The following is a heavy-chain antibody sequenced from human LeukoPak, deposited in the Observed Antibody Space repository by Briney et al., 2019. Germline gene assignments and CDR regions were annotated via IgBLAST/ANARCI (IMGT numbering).Heavy chain of an antibody. V-gene: IGHV3-30-3*01. CDR3: ARDSPSGDYVPYFDY. CDR2: ISYDGSNK. J-gene: IGHJ4*02. CDR1: AFTFSSYA. Sequence: GRSLRLSCAASAFTFSSYAMHWVRQAPGKGLEWVAVISYDGSNKYYADSVKGRFTISRDNSKNTLYLQMNSLRAENTAVYYCARDSPSGDYVPYFDYWGQGTLVTVSS. D-gene: IGHD4-17*01.